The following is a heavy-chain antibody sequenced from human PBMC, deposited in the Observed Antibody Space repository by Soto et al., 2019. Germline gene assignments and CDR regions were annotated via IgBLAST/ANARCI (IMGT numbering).Heavy chain of an antibody. D-gene: IGHD1-1*01. Sequence: EVQLLESGGGLVQPGGSLRLSCAASGFTFSTYAMNWVRQAPGNGLEWVSAISGSGGSIHYADSVKGRFTISRDNSKNTLYLQMNSLRDEDTAVYQCVKGHWNGDVWGQGTKVTVSS. CDR1: GFTFSTYA. J-gene: IGHJ6*01. CDR3: VKGHWNGDV. V-gene: IGHV3-23*01. CDR2: ISGSGGSI.